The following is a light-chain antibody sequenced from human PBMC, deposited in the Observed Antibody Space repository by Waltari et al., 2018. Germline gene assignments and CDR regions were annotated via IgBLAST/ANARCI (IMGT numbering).Light chain of an antibody. CDR1: SSDIGNHNR. CDR3: CSYANTNTFVL. CDR2: DGS. V-gene: IGLV2-23*01. Sequence: QSALTQPASVSGSPGQSITISCTGTSSDIGNHNRVSRYQLHPGKAPKLIIFDGSKRPSGVSNRFSASKSDNTASLTISGLQADDEADYFCCSYANTNTFVLFAGGTKVTVL. J-gene: IGLJ2*01.